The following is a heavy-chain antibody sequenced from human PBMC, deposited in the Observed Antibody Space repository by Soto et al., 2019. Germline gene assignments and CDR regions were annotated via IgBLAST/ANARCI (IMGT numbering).Heavy chain of an antibody. CDR1: GFTFSSYW. D-gene: IGHD2-2*01. J-gene: IGHJ3*02. CDR2: IKQDGSEK. CDR3: ASGGGIVVVPAAGDAFDI. V-gene: IGHV3-7*03. Sequence: PGGSLRLSCAASGFTFSSYWMSWVRQAPGKGLEWVANIKQDGSEKYYVDSVKGRFTISRDNAKNSLYLQMNSLRAEDTAVYYCASGGGIVVVPAAGDAFDIWGQGTMVTVSS.